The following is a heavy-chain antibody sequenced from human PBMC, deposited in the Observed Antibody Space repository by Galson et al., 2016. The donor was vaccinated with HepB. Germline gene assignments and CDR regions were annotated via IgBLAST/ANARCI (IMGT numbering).Heavy chain of an antibody. CDR3: AKDHLDSGWPTFDY. J-gene: IGHJ4*02. D-gene: IGHD6-19*01. V-gene: IGHV3-23*01. Sequence: SLRLSCAASGFTFSSYAMSWVRQAPGKGLEWVSSISGSDGSTNYADSVKGRFTTSRDNSKGTLFLQMDSLTADDTAVYYCAKDHLDSGWPTFDYWGQGSLVTVSS. CDR2: ISGSDGST. CDR1: GFTFSSYA.